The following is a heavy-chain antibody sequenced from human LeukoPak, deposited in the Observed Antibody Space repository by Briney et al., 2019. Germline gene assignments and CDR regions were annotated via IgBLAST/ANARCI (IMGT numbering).Heavy chain of an antibody. D-gene: IGHD3-10*01. CDR2: IYYSGST. CDR1: GGSIRSSTDY. CDR3: ARTTGRWFGSVLGY. J-gene: IGHJ4*02. Sequence: SETLSLTCTVSGGSIRSSTDYWGWIRQPPGKELEWIGSIYYSGSTYYNPSLKSRVTMSVDTSKNQFSLKLSSVTAADTAVYYCARTTGRWFGSVLGYWGQGTLVTVSS. V-gene: IGHV4-39*07.